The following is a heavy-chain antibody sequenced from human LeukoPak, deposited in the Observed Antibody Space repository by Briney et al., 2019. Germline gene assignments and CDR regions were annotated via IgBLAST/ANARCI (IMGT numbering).Heavy chain of an antibody. CDR2: ISYDGSNQ. CDR1: GFTFSSYA. J-gene: IGHJ4*02. Sequence: AGGSLRFSCAASGFTFSSYAMDWVRQAPGKGLEWVAVISYDGSNQHKADSVRGRFTISRDNSKNTLYLQMNSLRAEDTAVYYCARDLHGRYSYGYRHWGQGTLVTVSS. D-gene: IGHD5-18*01. CDR3: ARDLHGRYSYGYRH. V-gene: IGHV3-30*04.